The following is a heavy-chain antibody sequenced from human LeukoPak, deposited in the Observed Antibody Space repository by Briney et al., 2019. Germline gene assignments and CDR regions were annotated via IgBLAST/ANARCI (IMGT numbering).Heavy chain of an antibody. V-gene: IGHV3-30*02. Sequence: GGSLRLSCAASGFTFSRFGMHWVRQAPGKGLEWVAVIGSDGRTTIYGDSVKGRLTISRDDSKNTLYLQMGSLRAEDTAVYFCAKELEWEVPAFDIWGQGRRVTVSS. D-gene: IGHD3-3*01. CDR1: GFTFSRFG. J-gene: IGHJ3*02. CDR2: IGSDGRTT. CDR3: AKELEWEVPAFDI.